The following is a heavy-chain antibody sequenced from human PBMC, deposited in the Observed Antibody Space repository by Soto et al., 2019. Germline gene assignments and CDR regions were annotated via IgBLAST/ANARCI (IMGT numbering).Heavy chain of an antibody. CDR1: GFTFSSFA. V-gene: IGHV3-30-3*01. D-gene: IGHD2-15*01. CDR2: ISSDVVNY. Sequence: QVQLVESGGGVVQPGRSLRLSCAASGFTFSSFAMHWVRQAPGKGLEWLAVISSDVVNYYYAESVKGRFTISRENSKNTLYLQMYSLRNEDTAVYYCARGGAWTPEGLGYWGQGTLVTVSS. J-gene: IGHJ4*02. CDR3: ARGGAWTPEGLGY.